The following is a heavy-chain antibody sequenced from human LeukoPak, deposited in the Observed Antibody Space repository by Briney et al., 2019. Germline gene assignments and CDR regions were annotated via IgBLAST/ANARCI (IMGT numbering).Heavy chain of an antibody. V-gene: IGHV3-11*04. CDR3: TRQVIGSYYFVY. J-gene: IGHJ4*02. D-gene: IGHD3-22*01. CDR2: ISSSGSTI. Sequence: GGSLRLSCAASGFTFSDYYMSWIRQAPGKGLEWVSYISSSGSTIYYADSVKGRFTISRDNAKNSLYLQMNSLRDEDTAVYYCTRQVIGSYYFVYWGQGTLATVSS. CDR1: GFTFSDYY.